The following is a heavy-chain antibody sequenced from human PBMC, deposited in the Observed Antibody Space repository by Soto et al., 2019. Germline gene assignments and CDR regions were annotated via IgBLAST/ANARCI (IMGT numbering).Heavy chain of an antibody. V-gene: IGHV1-8*01. D-gene: IGHD6-19*01. CDR3: AKVRYSSPMGYYYGMDV. CDR2: MNPNSGNT. CDR1: GYTFTSYD. Sequence: ASVKVSCKASGYTFTSYDINWVRQATGQGLEWMGWMNPNSGNTGYAQKFQGRVTMTRNTSISTAYMELSSLRSEDTAVYYCAKVRYSSPMGYYYGMDVWGQGTTVTVSS. J-gene: IGHJ6*02.